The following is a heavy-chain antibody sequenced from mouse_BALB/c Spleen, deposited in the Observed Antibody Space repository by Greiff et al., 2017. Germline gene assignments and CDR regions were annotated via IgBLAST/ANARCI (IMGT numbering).Heavy chain of an antibody. CDR1: GYTFNSYY. CDR2: INPSNGGT. J-gene: IGHJ2*01. Sequence: VKLMESGAELVKPGASVKLSCKASGYTFNSYYMYWVKQRPGQGLEWIGEINPSNGGTNFNEKFKSKATLTVDNSSSTAYMQLSSLTSEDSAVYYCTRSGYGNYYFDYWGQGTTLTVSS. CDR3: TRSGYGNYYFDY. D-gene: IGHD2-10*02. V-gene: IGHV1S81*02.